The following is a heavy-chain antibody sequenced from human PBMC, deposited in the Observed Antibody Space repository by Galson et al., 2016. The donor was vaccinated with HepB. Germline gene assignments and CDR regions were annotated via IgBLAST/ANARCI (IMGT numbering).Heavy chain of an antibody. V-gene: IGHV4-59*01. CDR3: ARGDVLTGYFLDY. CDR2: IYYSGST. Sequence: SETLSLTCTVSGDSMKNYYWSWIRQPPGKGLEWIGYIYYSGSTNYNPSLKSRVTMSVDTSKSYFSLKLSSMTAADTAVYYCARGDVLTGYFLDYWGQGTLVTVSS. J-gene: IGHJ4*02. D-gene: IGHD3-9*01. CDR1: GDSMKNYY.